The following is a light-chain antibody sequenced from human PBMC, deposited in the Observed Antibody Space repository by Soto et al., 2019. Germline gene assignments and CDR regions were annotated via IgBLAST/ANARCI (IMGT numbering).Light chain of an antibody. J-gene: IGKJ1*01. CDR2: GAS. CDR1: QSVSNDF. CDR3: QQYGSSPPRT. V-gene: IGKV3-20*01. Sequence: EIVLTQSPGILSLSPGQRVTLSCRASQSVSNDFLAWYQQKPGQAPRLLIYGASTRATDVPDRFSGSVSGAVFTLTISRLAPEDFAVYYCQQYGSSPPRTFGQGTKVEMK.